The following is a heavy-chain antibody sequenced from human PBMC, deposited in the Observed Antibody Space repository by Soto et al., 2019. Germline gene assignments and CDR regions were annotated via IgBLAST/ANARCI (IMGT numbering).Heavy chain of an antibody. Sequence: GGALRLPWATSGVNFNGCTNSLGRPAPGQGLEWVSGIAETGSSTYYADSVKGRFTISRDNSENTLYLQMNNLRAEDTAIYYCAKPVYGSGSPDYWGQGTLVTVSS. J-gene: IGHJ4*02. CDR1: GVNFNGCT. CDR3: AKPVYGSGSPDY. CDR2: IAETGSST. V-gene: IGHV3-23*01. D-gene: IGHD3-10*01.